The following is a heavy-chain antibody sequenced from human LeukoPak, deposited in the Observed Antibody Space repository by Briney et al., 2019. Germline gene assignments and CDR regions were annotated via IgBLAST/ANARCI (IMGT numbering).Heavy chain of an antibody. CDR2: IIPIFGTA. Sequence: SVKVSCKASGGTFSSYAISWVRQAPGQGLEWMGGIIPIFGTANYAQKFQGRVTITADKSTSTAYMELSSLRSEDTAVYYCARSYYYDSSGYPDYYFDCWGQGTLVTVSS. D-gene: IGHD3-22*01. CDR1: GGTFSSYA. CDR3: ARSYYYDSSGYPDYYFDC. V-gene: IGHV1-69*06. J-gene: IGHJ4*02.